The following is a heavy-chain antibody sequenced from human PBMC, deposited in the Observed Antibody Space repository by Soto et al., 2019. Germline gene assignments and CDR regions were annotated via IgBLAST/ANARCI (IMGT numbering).Heavy chain of an antibody. CDR1: GFTFSSYA. V-gene: IGHV3-30-3*01. D-gene: IGHD6-13*01. CDR2: ISYDGSNK. J-gene: IGHJ4*02. CDR3: ARDSSSWQFGY. Sequence: GGSLRLSCAASGFTFSSYAMHWVRQAPGKGLEWVAVISYDGSNKYYADSVKGRFTISRDNSKNTLYLQMNSLRAEDTAVYYCARDSSSWQFGYWGQGTLVTVSS.